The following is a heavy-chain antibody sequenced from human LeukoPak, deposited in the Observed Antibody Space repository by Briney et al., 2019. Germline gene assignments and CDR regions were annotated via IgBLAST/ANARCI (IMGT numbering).Heavy chain of an antibody. CDR2: IYSGGST. CDR1: GFTVSSNY. D-gene: IGHD2-8*01. Sequence: GGSLRLSCAASGFTVSSNYMSWVCQAPGKGLEWVSVIYSGGSTYYAVSVKGRFTISRDNSKNTLYLQMNSLRAEDTAVYYCGKGVVDYWGQGTLVTVSS. J-gene: IGHJ4*02. CDR3: GKGVVDY. V-gene: IGHV3-53*01.